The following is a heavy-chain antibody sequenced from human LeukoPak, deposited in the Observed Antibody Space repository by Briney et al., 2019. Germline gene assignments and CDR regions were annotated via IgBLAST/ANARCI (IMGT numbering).Heavy chain of an antibody. CDR2: IYYSGST. J-gene: IGHJ4*02. Sequence: PGGSLRLSCAASGFTFSDYYMSWIRQAPGKGLESIGTIYYSGSTYYNPSLKSRVTISVDTSKNQFSLKLSSVTAADTAVYYCAREEDSGYDWDYWGQGTLVTVSS. CDR1: GFTFSDYY. V-gene: IGHV4-38-2*02. D-gene: IGHD5-12*01. CDR3: AREEDSGYDWDY.